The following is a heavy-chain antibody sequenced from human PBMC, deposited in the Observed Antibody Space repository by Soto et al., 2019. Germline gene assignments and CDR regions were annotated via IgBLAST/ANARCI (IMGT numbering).Heavy chain of an antibody. CDR1: GFAFSSYA. J-gene: IGHJ4*02. D-gene: IGHD2-2*03. V-gene: IGHV3-23*01. Sequence: EVQVLESGGGLVQPGGSLRLSCAASGFAFSSYAMTWVRQAPGKGLEWVSSISGRGGSTYYADSVKGRFTISRDNSKNTLYLQMNSLRADDTALYYCSKDLGFTATYFDYWGQGTLVTVSS. CDR3: SKDLGFTATYFDY. CDR2: ISGRGGST.